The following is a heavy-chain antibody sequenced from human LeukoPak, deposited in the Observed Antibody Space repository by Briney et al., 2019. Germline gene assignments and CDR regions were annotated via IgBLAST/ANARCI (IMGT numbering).Heavy chain of an antibody. D-gene: IGHD1-26*01. V-gene: IGHV4-38-2*02. J-gene: IGHJ6*02. Sequence: SETLSLTCTVSGYSISSGYYWGWIRQPPGKGLEWIGSIYHSGSTYYNPSLKSRVTISVDTSKNQFSLKLSSVTAADTAVYYCARPSRQVGPYYGMDIWGQGTTVTVSS. CDR2: IYHSGST. CDR1: GYSISSGYY. CDR3: ARPSRQVGPYYGMDI.